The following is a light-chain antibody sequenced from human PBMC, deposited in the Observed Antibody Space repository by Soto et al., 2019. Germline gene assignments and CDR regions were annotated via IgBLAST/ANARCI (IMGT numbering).Light chain of an antibody. Sequence: EIVVTQSPGTLSLSPGEGATLSCRASQSVSSNYLAWYQQKPGQAPRLLVYGASTRPTGIPTRFSGSGSGTELTLTISSLQSEDFAVYYCQQYNNWPLWTFGQGTKVDI. CDR3: QQYNNWPLWT. V-gene: IGKV3-15*01. CDR2: GAS. J-gene: IGKJ1*01. CDR1: QSVSSN.